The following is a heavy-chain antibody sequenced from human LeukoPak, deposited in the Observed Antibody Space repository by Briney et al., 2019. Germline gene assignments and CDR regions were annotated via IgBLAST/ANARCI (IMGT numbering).Heavy chain of an antibody. CDR3: ARLYAVSPTHWFDP. J-gene: IGHJ5*02. CDR2: INPNSGGT. CDR1: GYTFTVYY. D-gene: IGHD2-8*01. Sequence: VASVNVSFKASGYTFTVYYMHWVRQAPGQGLEWMGWINPNSGGTNYAQKFQGRVTMTRDTSISTAYMELSRLRSDDTAVYYCARLYAVSPTHWFDPWGQGTLVTVSS. V-gene: IGHV1-2*02.